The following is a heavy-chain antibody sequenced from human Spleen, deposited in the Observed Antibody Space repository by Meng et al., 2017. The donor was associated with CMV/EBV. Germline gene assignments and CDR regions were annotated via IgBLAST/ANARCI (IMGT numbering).Heavy chain of an antibody. J-gene: IGHJ5*02. CDR2: IRSKPKGYAP. CDR3: TRLSDYSSSTWFNH. Sequence: GGSLRLSCAASGFTFSGSAMHWVRQASGKGLEWVGRIRSKPKGYAPAYAASVEGRFTISRDDSKNTAYLQMNSLKTEDTAVYYCTRLSDYSSSTWFNHWGQGTLVTDSS. D-gene: IGHD6-6*01. V-gene: IGHV3-73*01. CDR1: GFTFSGSA.